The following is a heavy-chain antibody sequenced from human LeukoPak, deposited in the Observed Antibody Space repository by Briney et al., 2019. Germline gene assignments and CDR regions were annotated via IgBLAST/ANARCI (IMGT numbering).Heavy chain of an antibody. V-gene: IGHV4-4*07. D-gene: IGHD4-17*01. J-gene: IGHJ4*02. CDR2: IYTSGST. CDR3: AGGPYGDYVGY. Sequence: PSETLSLTCTVSGGSISSYYWNWIRQPAGKGLEWNGRIYTSGSTNYNPSLKSRVTMSVDTSKNQFSLKLSSVTAADTAVYYCAGGPYGDYVGYWGQGTLVTVSS. CDR1: GGSISSYY.